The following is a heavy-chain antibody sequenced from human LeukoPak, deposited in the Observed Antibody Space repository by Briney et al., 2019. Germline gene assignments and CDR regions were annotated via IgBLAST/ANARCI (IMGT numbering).Heavy chain of an antibody. D-gene: IGHD5/OR15-5a*01. J-gene: IGHJ4*02. CDR1: GDSITSGDYF. CDR3: TRECLRSTCPVPFDS. CDR2: VINGGNT. Sequence: SETLSLTCTASGDSITSGDYFWTWIRQPAGKGLEWVGRVINGGNTDYNPSLNSRVTISVDRFKNQFSLTLSSVTAADTAVYYCTRECLRSTCPVPFDSWGQGTPVTVSS. V-gene: IGHV4-61*02.